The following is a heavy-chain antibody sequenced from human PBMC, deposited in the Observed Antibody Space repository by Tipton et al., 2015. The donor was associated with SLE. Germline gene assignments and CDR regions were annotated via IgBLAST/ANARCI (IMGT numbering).Heavy chain of an antibody. V-gene: IGHV3-30*04. J-gene: IGHJ4*02. CDR1: GFAFRSYA. CDR2: ISYDGSNK. CDR3: ASEGYCSGGSCLFDY. Sequence: RSLRLSCVASGFAFRSYAMHWVRQAPGKGLEWVAVISYDGSNKYYADSVKGRFTISRDNSKNTLYLQMNSLRAEDTAVYYCASEGYCSGGSCLFDYWGQGTLVTVSS. D-gene: IGHD2-15*01.